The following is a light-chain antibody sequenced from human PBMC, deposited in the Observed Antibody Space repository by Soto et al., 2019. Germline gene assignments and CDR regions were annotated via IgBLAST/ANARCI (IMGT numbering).Light chain of an antibody. J-gene: IGKJ5*01. CDR1: QSVGNN. CDR3: QQRSNWPPIT. V-gene: IGKV3-11*01. CDR2: EAS. Sequence: EIVLTQSPATLSFSPGERATLSCRASQSVGNNLAWYQQKPGQAPGLLICEASTRATGIPARFSGDGSGTDFTLTISSLEPADFAVYYCQQRSNWPPITFGQGTRLEIK.